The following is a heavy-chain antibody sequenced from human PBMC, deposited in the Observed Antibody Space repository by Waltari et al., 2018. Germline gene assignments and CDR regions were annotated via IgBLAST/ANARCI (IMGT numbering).Heavy chain of an antibody. Sequence: VQLQASGPGLVKPSETLSLTCTVSGDSISSYYWCWFRQPPGKGLEWIGYGYDSGSTRYNPSLKSRVTISEDTSKKQFSLKLTSVTAADTAGYYCARSESTIFGQVLWSHYWGQGTLVIVSP. CDR2: GYDSGST. CDR3: ARSESTIFGQVLWSHY. D-gene: IGHD3-3*01. J-gene: IGHJ4*02. CDR1: GDSISSYY. V-gene: IGHV4-59*01.